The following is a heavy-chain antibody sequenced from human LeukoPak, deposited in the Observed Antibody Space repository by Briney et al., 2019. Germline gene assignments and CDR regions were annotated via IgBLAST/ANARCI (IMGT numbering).Heavy chain of an antibody. V-gene: IGHV4-59*05. CDR2: IYYSGST. Sequence: SETLSLTCTVSGGSISSYYWSWIRQPPGKGLEWIGSIYYSGSTYYNPSLKSRVTISVDTSKNQFSLKLSSVPAADTAVYYCATLPISDILTGYPWYFDLWGRGTLVTVSS. J-gene: IGHJ2*01. CDR3: ATLPISDILTGYPWYFDL. CDR1: GGSISSYY. D-gene: IGHD3-9*01.